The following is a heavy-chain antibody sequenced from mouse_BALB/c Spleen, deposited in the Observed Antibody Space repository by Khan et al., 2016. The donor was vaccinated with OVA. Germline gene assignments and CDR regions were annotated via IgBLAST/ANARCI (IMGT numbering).Heavy chain of an antibody. CDR2: IYYSGII. J-gene: IGHJ4*01. CDR1: DYSITSGYS. Sequence: EVQLQESGPDLVKPSQSLSLTCTVTDYSITSGYSWHWIRQFPGNKLEWLGYIYYSGIINFNPSLKSRISITRDTSKNQFSLQLNSVTAEDTATYYCARDGNYMDYWGQGTSVTVSS. V-gene: IGHV3-1*02. D-gene: IGHD2-1*01. CDR3: ARDGNYMDY.